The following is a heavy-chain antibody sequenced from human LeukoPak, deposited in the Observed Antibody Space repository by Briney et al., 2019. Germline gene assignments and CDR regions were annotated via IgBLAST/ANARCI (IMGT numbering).Heavy chain of an antibody. J-gene: IGHJ4*02. V-gene: IGHV4-30-2*01. D-gene: IGHD2-21*02. Sequence: SQTLSLTCAVSGGSISSVGYSWSWLRHPPGKGLDWNGYICHSGSTYYNPLRKSRVTISVDRSKSQFSLKLSSVTAADTAVYYCARVIHCGGDCYPYYFDYWGQGTLVTVSS. CDR2: ICHSGST. CDR3: ARVIHCGGDCYPYYFDY. CDR1: GGSISSVGYS.